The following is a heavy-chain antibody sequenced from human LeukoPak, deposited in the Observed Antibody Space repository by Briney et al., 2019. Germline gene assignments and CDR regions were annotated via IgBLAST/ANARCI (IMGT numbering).Heavy chain of an antibody. V-gene: IGHV4-34*01. Sequence: SETLSLTCAVYGGSFSDRQWSWIRQLPGKGLEWIGEINHSGTTNYNPSLKSRVTISVDTSKIQFSLRLSSVTAADTAVYYCARVDDYWGQGTLVTVSS. CDR1: GGSFSDRQ. CDR2: INHSGTT. J-gene: IGHJ4*02. CDR3: ARVDDY.